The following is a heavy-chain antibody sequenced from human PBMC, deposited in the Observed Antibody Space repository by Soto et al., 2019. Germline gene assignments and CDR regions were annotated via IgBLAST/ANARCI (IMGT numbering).Heavy chain of an antibody. J-gene: IGHJ4*02. CDR2: VYSGGAT. V-gene: IGHV3-53*02. Sequence: QLVETGGGLIQPGTSLTLSCAASGFSVSRNYMTWVRQAPGKGLEWVSFVYSGGATFYADSVKGRFILSRDDSQXTXXXXXXXLRAEDTAVYYCARVPGRLWGRGTLVTVAS. CDR3: ARVPGRL. D-gene: IGHD3-10*01. CDR1: GFSVSRNY.